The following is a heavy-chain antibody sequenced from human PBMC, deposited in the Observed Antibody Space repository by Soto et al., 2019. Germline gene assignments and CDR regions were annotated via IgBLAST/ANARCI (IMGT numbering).Heavy chain of an antibody. J-gene: IGHJ3*02. D-gene: IGHD4-4*01. CDR3: ERNQYSLGPPGPAYAFDI. CDR2: INPSGGST. V-gene: IGHV1-46*01. CDR1: GYTFTSYY. Sequence: ASVKVSCKASGYTFTSYYMHWVRQAPGQGLEWMGIINPSGGSTSYAQKFQGRVTMTRDTSTSTVYMELSSLRSEDTAVYYCERNQYSLGPPGPAYAFDIWGQGTMVTVSS.